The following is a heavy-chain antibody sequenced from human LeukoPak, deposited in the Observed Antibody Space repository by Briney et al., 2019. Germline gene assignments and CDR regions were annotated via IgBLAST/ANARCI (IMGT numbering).Heavy chain of an antibody. V-gene: IGHV4-38-2*02. J-gene: IGHJ2*01. CDR2: IYHIGST. Sequence: TPAETLSLTCTVSGYSISSGYYWCWIRQPPGRGLEWIGSIYHIGSTYYNPSLKSRVTISVDTSKNQFSLKLSSVTAADTAVYYCARDIKPPYCGGDCYLDWYFDLWGRGTLVTVSS. CDR1: GYSISSGYY. D-gene: IGHD2-21*02. CDR3: ARDIKPPYCGGDCYLDWYFDL.